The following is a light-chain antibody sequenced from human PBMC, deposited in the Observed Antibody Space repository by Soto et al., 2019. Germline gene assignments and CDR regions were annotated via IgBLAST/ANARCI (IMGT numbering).Light chain of an antibody. CDR3: QQYNSYSPWT. J-gene: IGKJ1*01. CDR2: DAS. CDR1: QNATKW. Sequence: DIQMTQSPSTLSASVGDRVTITCRASQNATKWLAWFQQKPAKVPKLLIFDASTVQTGVPSRFGGGGSGTEFALTLSGQQPDDFATYYCQQYNSYSPWTFGPGTKVE. V-gene: IGKV1-5*01.